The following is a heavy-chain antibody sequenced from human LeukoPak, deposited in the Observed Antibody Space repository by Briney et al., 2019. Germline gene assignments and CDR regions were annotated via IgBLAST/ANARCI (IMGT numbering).Heavy chain of an antibody. Sequence: GGSRRLSCAASGFTFSSYEMNWVRQAQGKGLEWVSYISSSGNTIYYADSVKGRFTISRDNAKNSLYLQMNSLRAADTAVYYCARAGGGYYFDYWGQGTLVTVSS. CDR3: ARAGGGYYFDY. CDR2: ISSSGNTI. V-gene: IGHV3-48*03. J-gene: IGHJ4*02. D-gene: IGHD3-10*01. CDR1: GFTFSSYE.